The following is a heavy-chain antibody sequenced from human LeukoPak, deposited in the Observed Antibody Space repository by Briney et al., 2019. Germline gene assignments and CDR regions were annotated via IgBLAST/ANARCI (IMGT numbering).Heavy chain of an antibody. D-gene: IGHD4-17*01. V-gene: IGHV4-34*01. CDR1: GGSFSGYY. CDR2: INPSRNT. J-gene: IGHJ6*03. CDR3: ARHHDYGDYADYYYYYMDV. Sequence: SETLSLTCAVYGGSFSGYYWNWIRQPPGKGLEWIGQINPSRNTNYNPSLKSRVTISVDTSKNQFSLKLSSVTAADTAVYYCARHHDYGDYADYYYYYMDVWGKGTTVTVSS.